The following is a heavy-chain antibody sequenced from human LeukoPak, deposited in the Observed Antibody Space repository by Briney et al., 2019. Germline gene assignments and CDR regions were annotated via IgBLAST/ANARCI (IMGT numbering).Heavy chain of an antibody. D-gene: IGHD2-15*01. J-gene: IGHJ5*02. V-gene: IGHV1-24*01. CDR3: ATVLHNWFDP. CDR2: FDPEDGET. CDR1: GYTLTELS. Sequence: ASVKVSCKVSGYTLTELSMHWVRQAPGTGLEWMGGFDPEDGETIYAQKFQGRVTMTEDTSTDTAYMELSSLRSEDAAVYYCATVLHNWFDPWGQGTLVTVSS.